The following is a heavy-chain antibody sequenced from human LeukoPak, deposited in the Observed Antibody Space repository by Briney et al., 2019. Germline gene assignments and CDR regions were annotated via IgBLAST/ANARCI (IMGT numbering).Heavy chain of an antibody. CDR3: ARDHYYDSSGYTPAGDAFDI. CDR2: ISSSGSTI. J-gene: IGHJ3*02. CDR1: GFTFSSYE. Sequence: PGGSLRLSCAASGFTFSSYEMNWVRQAPGKGLEWVSYISSSGSTIYYADSVKGRFTISRDNAKNSLYLQMNSLRAEDTALYFCARDHYYDSSGYTPAGDAFDIWGQGTMVTVSS. D-gene: IGHD3-22*01. V-gene: IGHV3-48*03.